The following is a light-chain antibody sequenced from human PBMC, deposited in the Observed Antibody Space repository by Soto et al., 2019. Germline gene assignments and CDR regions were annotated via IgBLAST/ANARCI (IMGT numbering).Light chain of an antibody. CDR3: QQYDSSPT. V-gene: IGKV3-20*01. CDR2: GAS. Sequence: EIVLTQSPGTLSLSPGERATLSCRASQSVSSSSLAWYQQKPGQAPRLLIYGASSRASGIPDRFSGSGSGTDFTLTISRLEPEDFAVYYCQQYDSSPTLGGGTKVEIK. J-gene: IGKJ4*01. CDR1: QSVSSSS.